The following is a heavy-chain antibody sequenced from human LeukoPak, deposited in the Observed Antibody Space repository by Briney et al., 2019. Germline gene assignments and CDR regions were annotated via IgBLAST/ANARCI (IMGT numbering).Heavy chain of an antibody. Sequence: SQTLSLTSAISGDSVSSKSVSWNWIRQSPSGGLEYLGRTRYRSTWNTFYSSSVEGRITINADTSRNQVSLRLNSVTPEDTALYYCVRDFNWAFDYWGQGTLVTVSS. CDR1: GDSVSSKSVS. J-gene: IGHJ4*01. V-gene: IGHV6-1*01. CDR3: VRDFNWAFDY. D-gene: IGHD7-27*01. CDR2: TRYRSTWNT.